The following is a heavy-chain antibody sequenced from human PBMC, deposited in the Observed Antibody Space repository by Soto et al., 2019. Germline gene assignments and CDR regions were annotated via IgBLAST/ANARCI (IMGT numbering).Heavy chain of an antibody. Sequence: QVQLVQSGAEVKKPGSSVKVSCKASGGTFSSYAISWVRQAPGQGLEWMGGIIPIFGTANYAQKFQGRVTITADESMSTAYMELSSLRSEDTAVYYCASCMGSSGCYRWMSGDYWGQGTLVTVSS. CDR1: GGTFSSYA. CDR2: IIPIFGTA. CDR3: ASCMGSSGCYRWMSGDY. D-gene: IGHD6-19*01. V-gene: IGHV1-69*01. J-gene: IGHJ4*02.